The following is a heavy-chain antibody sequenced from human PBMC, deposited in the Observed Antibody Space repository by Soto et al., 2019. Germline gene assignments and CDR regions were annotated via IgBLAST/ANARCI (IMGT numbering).Heavy chain of an antibody. D-gene: IGHD3-3*01. CDR2: ISGSGGST. V-gene: IGHV3-23*01. CDR3: AKDSTYYDFWSGPDAFDI. CDR1: GFTFSSYA. Sequence: HPGGSLRLSCAASGFTFSSYAMSWVRQAPGKGLEWVSAISGSGGSTYYADSVKGRFTISRDNSKNTLYLQMNSLRAEDTAVYYCAKDSTYYDFWSGPDAFDIWGQGTMVTVSS. J-gene: IGHJ3*02.